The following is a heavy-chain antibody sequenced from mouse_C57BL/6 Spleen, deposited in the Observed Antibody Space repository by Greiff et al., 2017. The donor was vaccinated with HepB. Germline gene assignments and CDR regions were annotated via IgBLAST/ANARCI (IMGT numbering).Heavy chain of an antibody. CDR2: ISDGGSYT. CDR1: GFTFSSYA. D-gene: IGHD4-1*01. J-gene: IGHJ2*01. V-gene: IGHV5-4*01. CDR3: ARDNWDFDY. Sequence: EVKVEESGGGLVKPGGSLKLSCAASGFTFSSYAMSWVRQTPEKRLEWVATISDGGSYTYYPDNVKGRFTISRDNAKNNLYLQMSHLKSEDTAMYYCARDNWDFDYWGQGTTLTVSS.